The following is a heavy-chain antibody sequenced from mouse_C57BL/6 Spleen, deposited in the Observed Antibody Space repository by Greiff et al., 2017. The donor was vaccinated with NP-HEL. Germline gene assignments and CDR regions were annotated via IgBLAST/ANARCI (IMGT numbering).Heavy chain of an antibody. CDR3: ARGGLRGDYAMDY. CDR2: FHPYNDDT. J-gene: IGHJ4*01. D-gene: IGHD1-1*01. V-gene: IGHV1-47*01. Sequence: VKLMESGAELVKPGASVKMSCKASGYTFTTYPIEWMKQNHGKSLEWIGNFHPYNDDTKYNEKFKGKATLTVEKSSSTVYLELSRLTSDDSAVYYCARGGLRGDYAMDYWGQGTSVTVSS. CDR1: GYTFTTYP.